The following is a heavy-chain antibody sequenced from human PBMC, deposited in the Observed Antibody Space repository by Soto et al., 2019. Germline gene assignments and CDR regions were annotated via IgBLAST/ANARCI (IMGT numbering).Heavy chain of an antibody. Sequence: SETLSLTCAVYGGSFSGYYWSWIRQPPGKGLEWIGEINHSGRTNYNPSIKSRVTISVDTSKNQFSLKLSSVTAADAAVYYCARGLIWYFDILTGYSTGYYFDYWGQGTLVTVSS. V-gene: IGHV4-34*01. CDR1: GGSFSGYY. CDR3: ARGLIWYFDILTGYSTGYYFDY. CDR2: INHSGRT. J-gene: IGHJ4*02. D-gene: IGHD3-9*01.